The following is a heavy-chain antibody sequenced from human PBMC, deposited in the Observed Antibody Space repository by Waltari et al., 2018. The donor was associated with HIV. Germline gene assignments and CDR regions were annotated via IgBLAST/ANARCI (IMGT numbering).Heavy chain of an antibody. CDR2: IRYERSNK. CDR1: GFTFRSYG. J-gene: IGHJ1*01. V-gene: IGHV3-30*02. Sequence: QVQLVESGGGIVQPGGSLRLSCAASGFTFRSYGMHWVRQAPGKGLGWVAFIRYERSNKYYADSVKGRFTISRDNSKNTLYLQMDSLRAEDTAVYYCAKVTPSYDNSGYNVEYFHHWGQGTLVTVSS. CDR3: AKVTPSYDNSGYNVEYFHH. D-gene: IGHD3-22*01.